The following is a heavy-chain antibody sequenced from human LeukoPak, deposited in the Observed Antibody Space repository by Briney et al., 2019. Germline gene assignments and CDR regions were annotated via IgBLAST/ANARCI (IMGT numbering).Heavy chain of an antibody. V-gene: IGHV3-21*01. D-gene: IGHD2-2*01. CDR3: ARARGYCSSTSCLQFDY. CDR2: ISSSSSYI. J-gene: IGHJ4*02. CDR1: VFTFSSYS. Sequence: GGSLRLSCAASVFTFSSYSMNCVRQAPRKGLEWVSSISSSSSYIYYADSVKGRFTISRANAKNSLYLQMNSLRAEDTAVYYCARARGYCSSTSCLQFDYWGQGTLVTVSS.